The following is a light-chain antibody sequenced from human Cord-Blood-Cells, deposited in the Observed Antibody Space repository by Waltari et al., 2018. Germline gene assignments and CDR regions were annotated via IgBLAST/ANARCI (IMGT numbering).Light chain of an antibody. V-gene: IGLV2-23*01. Sequence: SALNQPASVSGSAGQSITISCTGTSSDVGSYHLVSWYQQHPGKAPKLLIYEGRKLSSGVSNRCSGYKSGNTSSLTISELQAEDEAEYYCCSYAGISTLVFGGRTKLTVL. CDR3: CSYAGISTLV. CDR1: SSDVGSYHL. J-gene: IGLJ2*01. CDR2: EGR.